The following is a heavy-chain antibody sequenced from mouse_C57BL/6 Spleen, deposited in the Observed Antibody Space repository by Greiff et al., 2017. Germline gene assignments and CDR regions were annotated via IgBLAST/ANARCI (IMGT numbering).Heavy chain of an antibody. J-gene: IGHJ4*01. Sequence: QVHVKQSGAELVKPGASVKLSCKASGYTFTSYWMHWVKQRPGQGLEWIGMIHPNSGSTNYNEKFKGKATLTVDKSSSTAYMQLSSLTSEDSAVYYCANHYYGPYEDYWGQGTSVTVSS. V-gene: IGHV1-64*01. CDR2: IHPNSGST. D-gene: IGHD1-1*01. CDR1: GYTFTSYW. CDR3: ANHYYGPYEDY.